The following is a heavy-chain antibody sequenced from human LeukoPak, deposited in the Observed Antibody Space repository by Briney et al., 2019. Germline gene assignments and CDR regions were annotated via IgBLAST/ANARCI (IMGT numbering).Heavy chain of an antibody. J-gene: IGHJ4*02. V-gene: IGHV3-7*01. CDR2: IKQDGSEK. Sequence: PGRSLRLSCAASGFTFSSYWMSWVRQAPGKGLEWVANIKQDGSEKYYVDSVKGRFTISRDNTKNSLYLQMNSLRAEDTAVYYCARDPGLDLWFGELWSWGQGTLVTVSS. CDR3: ARDPGLDLWFGELWS. D-gene: IGHD3-10*01. CDR1: GFTFSSYW.